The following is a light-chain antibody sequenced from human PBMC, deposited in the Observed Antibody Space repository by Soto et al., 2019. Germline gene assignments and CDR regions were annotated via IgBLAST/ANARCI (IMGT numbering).Light chain of an antibody. V-gene: IGKV3-20*01. J-gene: IGKJ1*01. CDR1: QSVTNSY. CDR2: GAS. CDR3: LQYSNGPRT. Sequence: EIVLTQSPGTLSLSPGQRATLSCRASQSVTNSYLAWYQQKPGQAPRLLIYGASSRGTGVPDRFSGSGSGTDFTLTISRLEPEDFALYYCLQYSNGPRTFGQGTKVDIK.